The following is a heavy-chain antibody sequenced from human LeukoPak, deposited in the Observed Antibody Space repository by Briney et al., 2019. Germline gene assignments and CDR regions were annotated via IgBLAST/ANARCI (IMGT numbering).Heavy chain of an antibody. D-gene: IGHD4-17*01. CDR3: AKDQGRDYAPLGPATHVY. CDR2: ISGSGDST. J-gene: IGHJ4*02. Sequence: GGSLRLSCAASGLSFSSSALSWVRQAPGKGLQWVSSISGSGDSTHYADSVKGRFTVSRDNSKNTLYLQMNSLRAEDTAIYYCAKDQGRDYAPLGPATHVYWGQGALVTVSS. V-gene: IGHV3-23*01. CDR1: GLSFSSSA.